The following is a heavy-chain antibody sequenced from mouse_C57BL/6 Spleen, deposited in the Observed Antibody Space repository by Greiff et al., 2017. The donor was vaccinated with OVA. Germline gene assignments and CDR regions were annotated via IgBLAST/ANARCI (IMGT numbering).Heavy chain of an antibody. J-gene: IGHJ4*01. CDR1: GYTFTDYY. CDR3: ARWEYYAMDY. D-gene: IGHD4-1*01. Sequence: EVQLQQSGPELVKPGASVKISCKASGYTFTDYYMNWVQQSHGKSLEWIGDINPNNGGTSYNQKFKGKATLTVDKSSSTAYMELRSLTSEDSAVYYCARWEYYAMDYWGQGTSVTVSS. CDR2: INPNNGGT. V-gene: IGHV1-26*01.